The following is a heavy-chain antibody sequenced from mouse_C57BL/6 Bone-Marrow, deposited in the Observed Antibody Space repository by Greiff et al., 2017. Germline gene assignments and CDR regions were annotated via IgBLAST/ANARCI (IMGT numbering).Heavy chain of an antibody. D-gene: IGHD1-1*01. Sequence: VQLQQSGPELVKPGASVKISCKASGYAFSSSWMNWVKQRPGQGLEWIGRIYPGDGDTNYNGKFKGKATLTADKSSSTAYMQLSSLTSDDSAVYYCARFLTVNIAFDYWGQGTTLTVSS. CDR1: GYAFSSSW. CDR2: IYPGDGDT. V-gene: IGHV1-82*01. J-gene: IGHJ2*01. CDR3: ARFLTVNIAFDY.